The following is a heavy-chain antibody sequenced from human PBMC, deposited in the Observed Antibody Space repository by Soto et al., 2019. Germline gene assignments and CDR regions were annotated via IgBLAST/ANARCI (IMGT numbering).Heavy chain of an antibody. CDR1: GYTFTSYY. D-gene: IGHD3-3*01. V-gene: IGHV1-46*01. CDR2: INPSGGST. Sequence: ASVKVSCKASGYTFTSYYMHWVRQAPGQGLEWMGIINPSGGSTSYAQKFQGRVTMTRDTSTSTVYMELSSLRSEDTAVYYCARDGTDLYYDFWSGYLSHFDYWGQGTLVTVYS. J-gene: IGHJ4*02. CDR3: ARDGTDLYYDFWSGYLSHFDY.